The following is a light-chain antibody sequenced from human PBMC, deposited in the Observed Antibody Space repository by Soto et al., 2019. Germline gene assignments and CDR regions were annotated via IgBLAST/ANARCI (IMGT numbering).Light chain of an antibody. J-gene: IGLJ3*02. CDR1: SSNIGTNT. CDR2: SAN. Sequence: QAVVTQPPSASGTPGQRVTISCSGSSSNIGTNTVNWYQQLPGTAPKLLIYSANQRPSGVPDRFSGSKSGSSASLAISGLQSEDEAEYYCAAWDDSLNGWEFGGGTKLTVL. CDR3: AAWDDSLNGWE. V-gene: IGLV1-44*01.